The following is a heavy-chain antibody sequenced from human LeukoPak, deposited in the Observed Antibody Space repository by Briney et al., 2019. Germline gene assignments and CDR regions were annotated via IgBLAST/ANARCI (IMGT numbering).Heavy chain of an antibody. Sequence: SETLSLTCTVSGGSISSYYWSWIRQPPGKGLEWIGEINHSGSTNYNPSLKSRVTISVDTSKNQFSLKLSSVTAADTAVYYCARDERTFDYWGQGTLVTVSS. J-gene: IGHJ4*02. CDR2: INHSGST. CDR1: GGSISSYY. CDR3: ARDERTFDY. V-gene: IGHV4-34*01. D-gene: IGHD1-1*01.